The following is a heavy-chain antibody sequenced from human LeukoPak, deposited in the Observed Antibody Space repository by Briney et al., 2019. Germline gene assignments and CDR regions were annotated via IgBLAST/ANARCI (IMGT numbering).Heavy chain of an antibody. CDR3: SGRAPAGGEFDY. V-gene: IGHV4-59*08. CDR1: GGSISSYY. CDR2: IYYSGST. Sequence: PSETLSLTCTVSGGSISSYYWNWIRQPPGKGLEWIGYIYYSGSTHYNPSLKSRVTISVDTSKNQFSLQLSSVTAADTAVYYCSGRAPAGGEFDYWGQGTLVTVSS. D-gene: IGHD7-27*01. J-gene: IGHJ4*02.